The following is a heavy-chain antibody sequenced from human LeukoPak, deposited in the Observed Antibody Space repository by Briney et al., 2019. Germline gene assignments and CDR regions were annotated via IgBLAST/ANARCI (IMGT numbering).Heavy chain of an antibody. D-gene: IGHD5-24*01. Sequence: GGSLRLSCAASGFTFSGYWMSWVRQAPGKGLEWVANIKQDGSEKYYVDSVKGRFTISRDNAKNSLYLQMNSLRAEDTAVYYCASPLGETDWGQGTLVTVSS. CDR1: GFTFSGYW. J-gene: IGHJ4*02. V-gene: IGHV3-7*01. CDR3: ASPLGETD. CDR2: IKQDGSEK.